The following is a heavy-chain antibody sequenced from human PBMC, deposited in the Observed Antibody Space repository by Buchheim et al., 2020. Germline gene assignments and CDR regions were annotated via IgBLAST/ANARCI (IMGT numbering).Heavy chain of an antibody. Sequence: EVQLLESGGGLVQPGGSLRLSCAASGFTFSSYAMSWVRQAPGKGLEWVSAISGSGGSTYYADSVKGRFTISRDNSKNTLYPQMNSLRAEDTAVYYCAKDLITGYCSGGSCYSAGDYGMDVWGQGTT. CDR1: GFTFSSYA. V-gene: IGHV3-23*01. CDR3: AKDLITGYCSGGSCYSAGDYGMDV. J-gene: IGHJ6*02. CDR2: ISGSGGST. D-gene: IGHD2-15*01.